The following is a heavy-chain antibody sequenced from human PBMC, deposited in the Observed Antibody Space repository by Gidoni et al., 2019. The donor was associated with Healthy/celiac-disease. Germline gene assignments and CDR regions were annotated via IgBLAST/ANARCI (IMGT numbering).Heavy chain of an antibody. J-gene: IGHJ5*02. CDR3: ARGGGSGWYNWFDP. CDR2: IIPILGIA. D-gene: IGHD6-19*01. Sequence: QVQLVQSGAEVKKPGSSVKVSCKASGGTFSSYAISWVRQAPGQGLEWMGRIIPILGIANYAQKFQGRVTLTADKSTSTAYMELSSLRSEDTAVYYCARGGGSGWYNWFDPWGQGTLVTVSS. CDR1: GGTFSSYA. V-gene: IGHV1-69*04.